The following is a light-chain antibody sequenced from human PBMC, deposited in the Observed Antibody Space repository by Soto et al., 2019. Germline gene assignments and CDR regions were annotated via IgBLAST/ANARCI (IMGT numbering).Light chain of an antibody. CDR3: QQYNNWPPYT. CDR2: GAS. J-gene: IGKJ2*01. CDR1: QSVSSN. Sequence: EIVMTQSPATLSVSPGERATLSCRARQSVSSNLAWYQQKPGQAPRLLIYGASTRVTGIPARFSGSGSGTEFTLTISSLQSEDFAVYYCQQYNNWPPYTFGQGTKLQIK. V-gene: IGKV3-15*01.